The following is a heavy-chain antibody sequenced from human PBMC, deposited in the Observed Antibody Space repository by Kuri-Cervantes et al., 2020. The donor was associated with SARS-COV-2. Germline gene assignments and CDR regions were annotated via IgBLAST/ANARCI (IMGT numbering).Heavy chain of an antibody. D-gene: IGHD3-10*01. CDR2: INPDSGDT. CDR3: ARVDIGFDSGKYYNFVGWFDT. Sequence: ASVKVSCKASGYTFTSYGISWVRQATGQGLEWMGWINPDSGDTNYAQKFQGRVTMTRDTSINTGYMELSRLTSDDTATYYLARVDIGFDSGKYYNFVGWFDTCGQAIL. V-gene: IGHV1-2*02. CDR1: GYTFTSYG. J-gene: IGHJ5*02.